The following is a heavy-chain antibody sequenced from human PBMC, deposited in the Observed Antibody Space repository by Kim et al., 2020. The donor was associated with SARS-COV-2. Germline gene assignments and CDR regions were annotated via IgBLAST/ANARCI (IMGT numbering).Heavy chain of an antibody. D-gene: IGHD6-19*01. CDR3: TTIPPGYSSGWYYFDY. V-gene: IGHV3-15*01. Sequence: PVKGRFTISRDDSKNTRYLQRNSLKTEDTAVYYCTTIPPGYSSGWYYFDYWGQGTLVTVSS. J-gene: IGHJ4*02.